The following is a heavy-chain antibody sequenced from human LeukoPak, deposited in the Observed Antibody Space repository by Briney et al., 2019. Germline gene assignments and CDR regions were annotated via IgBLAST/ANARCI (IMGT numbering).Heavy chain of an antibody. CDR1: GFTFSSYA. D-gene: IGHD5-18*01. CDR3: AKDRSGSNYGFAYWYFDL. J-gene: IGHJ2*01. Sequence: GGSLRLSCAASGFTFSSYAMTWVRQAPGKGLEWVSAISGSGGGTHYTDSVKGRFTISRDNSKNTLYLQMNSLRADDTAVYYCAKDRSGSNYGFAYWYFDLWGRGTLVTVSS. V-gene: IGHV3-23*01. CDR2: ISGSGGGT.